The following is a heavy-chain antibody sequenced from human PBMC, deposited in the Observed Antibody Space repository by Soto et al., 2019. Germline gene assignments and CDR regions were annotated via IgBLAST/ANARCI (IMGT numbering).Heavy chain of an antibody. Sequence: GASMKVSCKASGGTFSSYAISWVRQAPGQGLEWMGGIIPIFGTANYAQKFQGRVTITADESTSTAYMELSSLRSEDTAVYYCVRGYSGYDKPDFVYWGQGTLVTVSS. D-gene: IGHD5-12*01. J-gene: IGHJ4*02. CDR2: IIPIFGTA. CDR1: GGTFSSYA. CDR3: VRGYSGYDKPDFVY. V-gene: IGHV1-69*13.